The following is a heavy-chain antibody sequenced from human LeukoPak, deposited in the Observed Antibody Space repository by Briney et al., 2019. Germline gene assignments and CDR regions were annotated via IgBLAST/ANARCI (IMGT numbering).Heavy chain of an antibody. CDR3: VRGDNRDQ. CDR1: GYDFSGYT. J-gene: IGHJ4*02. V-gene: IGHV3-21*01. D-gene: IGHD2-2*01. CDR2: ISKSSALK. Sequence: GGSLRLSCVASGYDFSGYTFTWVRQAPGKGLEYVSSISKSSALKYYAESVRGRFTISRDNAENSLYLDMNNLGAEDTAVYFCVRGDNRDQWGQGTLVTASS.